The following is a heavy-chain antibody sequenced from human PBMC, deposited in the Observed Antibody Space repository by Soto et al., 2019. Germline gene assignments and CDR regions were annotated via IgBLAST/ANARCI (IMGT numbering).Heavy chain of an antibody. D-gene: IGHD3-22*01. CDR1: GGTFSSYA. J-gene: IGHJ4*02. CDR3: ASRTFYDSSGNFDY. V-gene: IGHV1-69*04. Sequence: ASVKVSCKASGGTFSSYAISWVRQAPGQGLEWMGRIIPILGIANYAQKFQGRVTITADKSTSTAYMELSSLRSEDTAVYYCASRTFYDSSGNFDYWGQGTLVTVSS. CDR2: IIPILGIA.